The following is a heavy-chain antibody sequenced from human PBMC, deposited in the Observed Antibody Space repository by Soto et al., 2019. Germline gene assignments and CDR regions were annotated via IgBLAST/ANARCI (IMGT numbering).Heavy chain of an antibody. CDR3: ARGRRHDYVWGSEDY. Sequence: QVQLVESGGGVVQPGRSLRLCCAASGFTFSSYAVHWVRQAPGKGLEWVAVVSYDGSNKYYADSVKGRFTISRDNSKNTLYLQMNSLRAEDTAVYYCARGRRHDYVWGSEDYWGQGTLVTVSS. CDR1: GFTFSSYA. D-gene: IGHD3-16*01. J-gene: IGHJ4*02. V-gene: IGHV3-30-3*01. CDR2: VSYDGSNK.